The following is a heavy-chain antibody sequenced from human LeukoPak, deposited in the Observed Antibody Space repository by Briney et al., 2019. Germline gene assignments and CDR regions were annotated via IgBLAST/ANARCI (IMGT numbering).Heavy chain of an antibody. CDR1: GYTFTSYY. D-gene: IGHD2-2*01. CDR2: INPSGGST. Sequence: ASVKVSCKASGYTFTSYYMHWVRQAPGQGLEWMGIINPSGGSTSYAQKFQGGVTMTRDTSTSAVYMELSSLRSEDTAVYYCARDSAMGNAFDIWGQGTMVTVSS. CDR3: ARDSAMGNAFDI. V-gene: IGHV1-46*01. J-gene: IGHJ3*02.